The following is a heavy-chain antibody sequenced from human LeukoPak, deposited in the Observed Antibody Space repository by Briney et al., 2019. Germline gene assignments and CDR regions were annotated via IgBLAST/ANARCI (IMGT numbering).Heavy chain of an antibody. J-gene: IGHJ6*02. Sequence: ASVKVSCKASGYTFTSYYMHWVRQAPGQGLEWMGWINPNSGGTNYAQKFQGRVTMTRDTSISTAYMELSRLRSDDTAVYYCARDPRGGYYYYYGMDVWGQGTTVTVSS. D-gene: IGHD3-10*01. V-gene: IGHV1-2*02. CDR2: INPNSGGT. CDR1: GYTFTSYY. CDR3: ARDPRGGYYYYYGMDV.